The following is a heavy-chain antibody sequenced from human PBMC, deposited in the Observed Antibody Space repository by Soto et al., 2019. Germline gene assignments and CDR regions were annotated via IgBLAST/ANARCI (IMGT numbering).Heavy chain of an antibody. CDR3: ARGGQYRYFDY. V-gene: IGHV1-18*01. CDR1: GYTFTLFG. CDR2: ISPYNGDT. D-gene: IGHD2-2*02. Sequence: QVQLVQSGAEVKKPGASVKVSCTTSGYTFTLFGITWVRQAPGQGLEWMGWISPYNGDTKYAEKLEGRVTLTTDTSTDTASMELTSLTSDDTAEYYCARGGQYRYFDYWGQGTLVTVSS. J-gene: IGHJ4*02.